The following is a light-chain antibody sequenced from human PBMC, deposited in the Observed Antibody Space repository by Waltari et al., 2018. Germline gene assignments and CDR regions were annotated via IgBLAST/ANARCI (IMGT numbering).Light chain of an antibody. V-gene: IGKV1-39*01. CDR3: QQRGNGLT. CDR2: SAS. J-gene: IGKJ4*01. CDR1: HDIGTY. Sequence: DIQMTQSPSSLSASVGARVTITCRASHDIGTYLNWYQHKPGKAPKLLIYSASTLQSGVPPRFSGSGSGTDFSLTISSLEPEDFAVYYCQQRGNGLTFGGGTKVEIK.